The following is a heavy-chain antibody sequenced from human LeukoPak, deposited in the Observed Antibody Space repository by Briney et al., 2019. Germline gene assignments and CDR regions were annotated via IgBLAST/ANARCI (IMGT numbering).Heavy chain of an antibody. CDR3: AKNAGSGDYYYSYYMDV. V-gene: IGHV3-23*01. CDR1: GFTFSSYA. J-gene: IGHJ6*03. Sequence: GGSLRLSCAASGFTFSSYAMSWVRQAPGKGLGWVSAISGSGGSTYYADSVKGRFTISRNNYKNTLYLQMNSLRAEDTAVYYCAKNAGSGDYYYSYYMDVWGKGTTVTVSS. CDR2: ISGSGGST. D-gene: IGHD3-10*01.